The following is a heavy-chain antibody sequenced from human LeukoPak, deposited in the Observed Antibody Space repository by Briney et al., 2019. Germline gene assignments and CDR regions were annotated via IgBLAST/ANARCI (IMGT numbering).Heavy chain of an antibody. Sequence: SVKVSCKASGFTFTSSAMQWVRRARGQRLEWIGWIVVGSGNTNYAQKFQERVTITGDMSTSTAYMELSSLRSEDTAVYYCAADYSYYDSSGPMGYWGQGTLVTVSS. CDR2: IVVGSGNT. CDR3: AADYSYYDSSGPMGY. J-gene: IGHJ4*02. CDR1: GFTFTSSA. V-gene: IGHV1-58*02. D-gene: IGHD3-22*01.